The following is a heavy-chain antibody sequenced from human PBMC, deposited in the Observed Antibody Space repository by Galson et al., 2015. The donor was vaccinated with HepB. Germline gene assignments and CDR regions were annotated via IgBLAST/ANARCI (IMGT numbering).Heavy chain of an antibody. Sequence: SQRLSCAASGLTFSSHAMNWVRQAPGKGLEWVSGINNDGGGAKHADSVKGRFSISRDNSRNTLYLQMNTLRVEDTAVYYCATRDWGLVLGGWGQGSLVTVSS. CDR1: GLTFSSHA. CDR3: ATRDWGLVLGG. D-gene: IGHD2-21*01. V-gene: IGHV3-23*01. J-gene: IGHJ4*02. CDR2: INNDGGGA.